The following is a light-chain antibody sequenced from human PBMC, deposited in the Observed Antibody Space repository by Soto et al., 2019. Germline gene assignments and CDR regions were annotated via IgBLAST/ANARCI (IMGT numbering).Light chain of an antibody. V-gene: IGKV2D-29*01. CDR3: METIQHPPQFT. Sequence: DIVMTQTPLSLSVTPGQPVSISCKSSQSLLHTDGKTYLYWYLQKPGQPPQLLIYEVSKRFSGVPDRFSGSGSGTDFTLTISRVEAEDVGVYYCMETIQHPPQFTFGGGTKVEIK. CDR2: EVS. CDR1: QSLLHTDGKTY. J-gene: IGKJ4*01.